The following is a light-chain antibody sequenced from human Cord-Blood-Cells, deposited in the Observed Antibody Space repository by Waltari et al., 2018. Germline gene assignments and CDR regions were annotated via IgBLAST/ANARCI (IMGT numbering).Light chain of an antibody. J-gene: IGLJ3*02. CDR1: ALPKKY. CDR3: YSTDSSGNHRV. Sequence: SYELTQPPSVSVSPGQTARLTCSGDALPKKYAYWYQQKSGQAPVLVIYEDSKLPAGIPERFSGSSSGTMATLTISGAQVEDEADYYCYSTDSSGNHRVFGGGTKLTVL. CDR2: EDS. V-gene: IGLV3-10*01.